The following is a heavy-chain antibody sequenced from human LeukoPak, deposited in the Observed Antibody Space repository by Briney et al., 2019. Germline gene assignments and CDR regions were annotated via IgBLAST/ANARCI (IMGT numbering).Heavy chain of an antibody. J-gene: IGHJ6*04. D-gene: IGHD6-13*01. V-gene: IGHV4-34*01. CDR3: ARGGVIAAAGRPYYYYGMDV. CDR2: INHSGST. CDR1: GGSFSGYY. Sequence: SETLSLTCAVYGGSFSGYYWSWIRQPPGKGLEWIGEINHSGSTNYNPSLKSRVTISVDTSKNQFSLKLSSVAAADTAVYYCARGGVIAAAGRPYYYYGMDVWGKGTTATVSS.